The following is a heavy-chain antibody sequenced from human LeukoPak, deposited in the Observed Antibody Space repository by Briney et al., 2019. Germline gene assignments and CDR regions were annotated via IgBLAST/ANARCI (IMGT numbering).Heavy chain of an antibody. V-gene: IGHV3-7*01. CDR2: INVDGSEK. CDR1: GFSLSNHW. CDR3: AGGHYGLDV. J-gene: IGHJ6*02. Sequence: GGSLRLSCAASGFSLSNHWVTWVRQAPGKGPEWVAHINVDGSEKDFLDSVRGRFTISRDNSKNSVYLQMNTLRVEDTAVYHCAGGHYGLDVWGQGTTVTVSS.